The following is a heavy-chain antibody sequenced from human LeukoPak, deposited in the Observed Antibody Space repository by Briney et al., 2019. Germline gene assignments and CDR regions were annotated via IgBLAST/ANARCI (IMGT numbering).Heavy chain of an antibody. V-gene: IGHV3-73*01. J-gene: IGHJ6*03. CDR3: TRRPMVAAEHYYYYYMDV. D-gene: IGHD2-15*01. CDR2: IRSKANSYAT. CDR1: GFTFSGSA. Sequence: PGGSLRLSCAASGFTFSGSAMHWVRQASGKGLEWVGRIRSKANSYATAYAASVKGRFTISRDDSKNTAYLQMNSLKTEDTAVYYCTRRPMVAAEHYYYYYMDVWGKGTTVTVSS.